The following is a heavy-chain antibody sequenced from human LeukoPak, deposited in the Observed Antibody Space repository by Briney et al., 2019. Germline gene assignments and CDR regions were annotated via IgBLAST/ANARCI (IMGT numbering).Heavy chain of an antibody. CDR3: ARHRGRDTAMVTGFDY. Sequence: PGGSLRLSCAASGFTFSSYSMNWVRQAPGKGLEWVSYISSSSSTIYYADSVKGRFTISRDNAKNSLYLQMNSLRAEDTAVYYCARHRGRDTAMVTGFDYWGQGTLVTVSS. D-gene: IGHD5-18*01. CDR2: ISSSSSTI. J-gene: IGHJ4*02. V-gene: IGHV3-48*04. CDR1: GFTFSSYS.